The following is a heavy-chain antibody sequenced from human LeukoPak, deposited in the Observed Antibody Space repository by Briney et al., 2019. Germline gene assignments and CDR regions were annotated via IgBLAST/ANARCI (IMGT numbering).Heavy chain of an antibody. CDR3: NHYDILTEDFDI. Sequence: KTSETLSLTCAVYGGSFSGYYWSWIRQPPGKGREWSGEINHSGSTNYNSSLKSRVTISVDTSKNQFSLKLSSVTAADTAVYYCNHYDILTEDFDIWGQGTMVTVSS. V-gene: IGHV4-34*01. D-gene: IGHD3-9*01. J-gene: IGHJ3*02. CDR2: INHSGST. CDR1: GGSFSGYY.